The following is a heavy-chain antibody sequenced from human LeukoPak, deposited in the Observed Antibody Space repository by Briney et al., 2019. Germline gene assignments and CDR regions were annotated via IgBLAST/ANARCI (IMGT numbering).Heavy chain of an antibody. V-gene: IGHV3-7*01. D-gene: IGHD5-24*01. CDR2: TKPDGSDK. CDR1: GFTFSSYW. J-gene: IGHJ3*02. CDR3: ATISAQTFDI. Sequence: GSLRLSCVGSGFTFSSYWVNWVRQSPGKGLEWVANTKPDGSDKYYVDSARGRFTVSRDNAKNSAFLQMNSLRAEDTAIYYCATISAQTFDIWGQGTLVSVSS.